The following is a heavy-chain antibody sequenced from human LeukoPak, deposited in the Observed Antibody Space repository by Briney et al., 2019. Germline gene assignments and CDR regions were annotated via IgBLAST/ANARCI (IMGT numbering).Heavy chain of an antibody. J-gene: IGHJ5*02. CDR1: GGSFSGYY. CDR3: ASRYCSSTSCSSWFDP. CDR2: INHSGSI. Sequence: SETLSLTCAVYGGSFSGYYWNWIRQPPGKGLEWIGEINHSGSINYNPSLKSRVTISVDRSKNQFSLNLTSVTAADTAVYYCASRYCSSTSCSSWFDPWGQGTLVTVSS. D-gene: IGHD2-2*01. V-gene: IGHV4-34*01.